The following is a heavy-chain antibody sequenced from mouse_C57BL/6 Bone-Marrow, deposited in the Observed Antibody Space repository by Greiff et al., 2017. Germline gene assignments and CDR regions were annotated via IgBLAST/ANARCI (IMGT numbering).Heavy chain of an antibody. CDR1: GYTFTGYW. V-gene: IGHV1-9*01. J-gene: IGHJ4*01. D-gene: IGHD1-1*01. Sequence: VKLVESGAELMKPGASVKLSCKATGYTFTGYWIEWVKQRPGHGLEWIGEILPGSGSTNYNEKFKGKATFTADTSSNTAYMQLSSLTTEDSAIYYCASFLITTGVATDYAMDYWGQGTSVTVSS. CDR3: ASFLITTGVATDYAMDY. CDR2: ILPGSGST.